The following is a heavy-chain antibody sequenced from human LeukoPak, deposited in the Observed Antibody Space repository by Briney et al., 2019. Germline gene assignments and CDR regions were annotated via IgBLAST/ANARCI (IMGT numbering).Heavy chain of an antibody. CDR1: GGSISSSSYY. V-gene: IGHV4-39*07. CDR2: IYYSGST. D-gene: IGHD6-19*01. J-gene: IGHJ6*02. Sequence: NPSETLSLTCTVSGGSISSSSYYWGWIRQPPGKGLEWIGSIYYSGSTYYNPSLKSRVTISVDTSKNQFSLKLSSVTAADTAVYYCAREVQVAGTYSGAFYYYYGMDVWGQGTTVTVSS. CDR3: AREVQVAGTYSGAFYYYYGMDV.